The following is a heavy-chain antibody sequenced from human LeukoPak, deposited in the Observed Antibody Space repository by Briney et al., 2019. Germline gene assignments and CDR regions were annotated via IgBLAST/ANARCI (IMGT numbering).Heavy chain of an antibody. D-gene: IGHD2-2*02. CDR3: ARGLYCSSTSCYNAFDI. CDR1: GGSFSGYH. V-gene: IGHV4-34*01. J-gene: IGHJ3*02. Sequence: SETLSLTCAVYGGSFSGYHWSWIRQPPGKGLEWIGEINHSGSTNYNPSLKSRVTISVDTSKNQFSLKLSSVTAADTAVYYCARGLYCSSTSCYNAFDIWGQGTMVTVSS. CDR2: INHSGST.